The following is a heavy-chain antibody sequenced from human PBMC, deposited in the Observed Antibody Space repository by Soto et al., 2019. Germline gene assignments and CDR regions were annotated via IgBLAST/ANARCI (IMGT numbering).Heavy chain of an antibody. V-gene: IGHV1-24*01. J-gene: IGHJ5*02. CDR1: GYTLTELS. CDR3: ATIVVVPAARTDWFDP. D-gene: IGHD2-2*01. CDR2: FDPEDGET. Sequence: GASVKVSCKVSGYTLTELSMHGVRPAPGKGLEWMGGFDPEDGETIYAQKFQGRVTMTEDTSTDTAYMELSSLRSEDMAVYYCATIVVVPAARTDWFDPWGQGTLVTVSS.